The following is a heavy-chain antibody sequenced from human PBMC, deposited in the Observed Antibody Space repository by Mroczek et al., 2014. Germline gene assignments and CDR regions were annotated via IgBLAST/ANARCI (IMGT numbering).Heavy chain of an antibody. V-gene: IGHV3-64*01. CDR2: ISSNGGST. CDR1: GFTFSSYA. D-gene: IGHD3-22*01. CDR3: ARDCDDSSGYYQYYFDY. J-gene: IGHJ4*02. Sequence: VQLVQSGGGLVQPGGSLRLSCAASGFTFSSYAMHWVRQAPGKGLEYVSAISSNGGSTYYANSVKGRFTISRDNSKNTLYLQMNSLRAEDTAVYYCARDCDDSSGYYQYYFDYWGQGTPGHRLL.